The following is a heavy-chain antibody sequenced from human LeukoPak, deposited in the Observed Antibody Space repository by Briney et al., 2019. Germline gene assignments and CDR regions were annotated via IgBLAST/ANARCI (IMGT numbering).Heavy chain of an antibody. CDR2: ISWDSRSK. CDR3: AKEPSGNYYMDV. J-gene: IGHJ6*03. CDR1: GFTFEDYA. V-gene: IGHV3-9*01. Sequence: GGSLRLSCAASGFTFEDYAMHWVRQAPGRGLEWVSGISWDSRSKTYADSVKGRFTISRDNAKNSLYLQMNSLRGEDTALYYCAKEPSGNYYMDVWGKGTTVPVSS.